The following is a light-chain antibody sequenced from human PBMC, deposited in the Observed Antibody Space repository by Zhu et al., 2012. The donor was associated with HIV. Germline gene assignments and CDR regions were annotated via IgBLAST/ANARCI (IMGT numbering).Light chain of an antibody. CDR3: QQYDTYFVT. CDR2: KAS. J-gene: IGKJ1*01. CDR1: QTIGNW. Sequence: DIQMTQSPSTLSASVGDRVTITCRASQTIGNWLAWYQHKPGKAPKLLIYKASNLESGVTSRFSGSGFGTEFTLTISSLQPDDCGTYYCQQYDTYFVTFGQGTKVEIK. V-gene: IGKV1-5*03.